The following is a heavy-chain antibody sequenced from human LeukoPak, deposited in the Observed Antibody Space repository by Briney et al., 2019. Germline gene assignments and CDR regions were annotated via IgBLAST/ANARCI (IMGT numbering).Heavy chain of an antibody. J-gene: IGHJ3*02. CDR3: ARLGGGYSGYEPDAFDI. CDR1: GGSISSGGYY. Sequence: SETLSLTCTVSGGSISSGGYYWSWIRQHPGKGLEWIGYIYYSGSTYYNPSLKSRVTISVDTSKNQFSLKLSSVTAADTAVYYCARLGGGYSGYEPDAFDIWGQGTMVTVSS. CDR2: IYYSGST. D-gene: IGHD5-12*01. V-gene: IGHV4-31*03.